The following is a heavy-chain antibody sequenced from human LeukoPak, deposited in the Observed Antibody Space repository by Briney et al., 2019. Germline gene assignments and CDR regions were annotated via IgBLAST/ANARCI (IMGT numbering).Heavy chain of an antibody. V-gene: IGHV4-34*01. CDR2: INHSGST. J-gene: IGHJ5*02. Sequence: PSETLSLTCAVYGGSFSGYYWSWIRQPPGKGVEWIGEINHSGSTNYNPSLKRRVTISVDTAKNKFSLKMSSVTAADTAVYYCARKFNVLRFLEWATAWFDPWGQGTLVTVSS. CDR3: ARKFNVLRFLEWATAWFDP. CDR1: GGSFSGYY. D-gene: IGHD3-3*01.